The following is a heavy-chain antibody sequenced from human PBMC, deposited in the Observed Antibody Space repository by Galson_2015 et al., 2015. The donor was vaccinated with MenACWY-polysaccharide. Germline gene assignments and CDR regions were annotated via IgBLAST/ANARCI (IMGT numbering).Heavy chain of an antibody. CDR3: ARQGVVATIFGVAFDI. Sequence: SLRLSCAASGFTFSSYEMNWVRQAPGKGLEWVSYISSSGSTIYYADSVKGRFTISRDNAKNSLYPQMNSLRAEDTAVYYCARQGVVATIFGVAFDIWGQGTMVTVSS. CDR1: GFTFSSYE. CDR2: ISSSGSTI. V-gene: IGHV3-48*03. D-gene: IGHD5-12*01. J-gene: IGHJ3*02.